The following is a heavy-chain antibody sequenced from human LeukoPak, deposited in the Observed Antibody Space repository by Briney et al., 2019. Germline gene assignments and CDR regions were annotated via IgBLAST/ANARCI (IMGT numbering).Heavy chain of an antibody. CDR1: GGSISSYS. J-gene: IGHJ5*02. Sequence: PSETLSLTCTVSGGSISSYSWSWIRQPAGKGLEWIGRIFASGSTKYNPSLKSRVTISVDTSKNQFSLKLSSVTAADTAVYYCARDPGGHCDGHSCWGSRIDPWGQGTLVTVSS. CDR2: IFASGST. V-gene: IGHV4-4*07. D-gene: IGHD2-15*01. CDR3: ARDPGGHCDGHSCWGSRIDP.